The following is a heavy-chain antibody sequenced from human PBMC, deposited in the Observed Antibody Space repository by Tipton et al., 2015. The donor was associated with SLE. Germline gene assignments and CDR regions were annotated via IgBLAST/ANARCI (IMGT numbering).Heavy chain of an antibody. J-gene: IGHJ4*02. Sequence: SLRLSCTASGFTFGDYAMSWVRQAPGKGLEWVGFIRSKAYGGASEYAASVKGRFTISRDDSKSIAYLQMNSLKTEDTAVYYCARDVTIFGVVITEDYWGQGTLVTVSS. V-gene: IGHV3-49*04. CDR2: IRSKAYGGAS. D-gene: IGHD3-3*01. CDR1: GFTFGDYA. CDR3: ARDVTIFGVVITEDY.